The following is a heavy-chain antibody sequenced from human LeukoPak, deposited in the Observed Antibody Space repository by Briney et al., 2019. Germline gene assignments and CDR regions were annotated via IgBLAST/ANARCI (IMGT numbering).Heavy chain of an antibody. Sequence: GRSLRLSCAASGFTFSSYAMHWVRQAPGKGLEWVSSISSSSSYIYYADSVKGRFTISRDNAKNSLYLQMNSLRAEDTAVYYCARDGDDSSGYYYLYYYYGMDVWGQGTTVTVSS. CDR3: ARDGDDSSGYYYLYYYYGMDV. CDR2: ISSSSSYI. J-gene: IGHJ6*02. D-gene: IGHD3-22*01. V-gene: IGHV3-21*01. CDR1: GFTFSSYA.